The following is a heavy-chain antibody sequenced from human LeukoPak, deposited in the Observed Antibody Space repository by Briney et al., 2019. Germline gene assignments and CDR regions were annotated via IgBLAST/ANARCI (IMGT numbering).Heavy chain of an antibody. CDR1: GGTFSSYA. D-gene: IGHD3-9*01. CDR3: ARNQYYDILTGYGHFDY. V-gene: IGHV1-69*13. J-gene: IGHJ4*02. CDR2: IIPIFGTA. Sequence: ASVKVSCKASGGTFSSYAISWVRQAPGQGLEWMGGIIPIFGTANYAQKFQGRVTITADESTSIAYMELSSLRSEDTAVYYCARNQYYDILTGYGHFDYWGQGTLVTVSS.